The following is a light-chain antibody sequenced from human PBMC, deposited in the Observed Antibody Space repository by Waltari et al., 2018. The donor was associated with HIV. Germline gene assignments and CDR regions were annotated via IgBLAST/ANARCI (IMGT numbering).Light chain of an antibody. CDR1: SSHIGSNY. CDR2: RSN. Sequence: QSVLTQPPSASGTPGQRVTISCSGSSSHIGSNYVYWYQHLPGTAPKLLIYRSNRRPSGVPGRFSGAKSGTSASLGISGLRSEDEADYYCAAWDDSLSGPVFGGGTKLTVL. V-gene: IGLV1-47*01. J-gene: IGLJ3*02. CDR3: AAWDDSLSGPV.